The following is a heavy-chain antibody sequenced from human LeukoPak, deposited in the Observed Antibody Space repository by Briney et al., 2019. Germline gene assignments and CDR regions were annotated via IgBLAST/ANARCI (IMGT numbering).Heavy chain of an antibody. CDR3: ARVPLRFDSPDTYDI. CDR2: IHPRDGDI. D-gene: IGHD3-22*01. CDR1: GNTFSDYY. Sequence: ASVKVSCKVSGNTFSDYYLHWVRQAPGQGLESMGVIHPRDGDISYRQDFQGRLTLTRDLSTNTFYMELSSLRSEDTALYYCARVPLRFDSPDTYDIWGQGTMVTVSS. J-gene: IGHJ3*02. V-gene: IGHV1-46*01.